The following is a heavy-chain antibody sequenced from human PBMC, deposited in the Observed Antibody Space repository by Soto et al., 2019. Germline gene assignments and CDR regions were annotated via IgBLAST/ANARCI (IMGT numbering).Heavy chain of an antibody. D-gene: IGHD2-2*01. CDR1: GFTFSDYY. Sequence: GGSLRLSCAASGFTFSDYYMSWIRQAPGKGLEWVSYISSSGSTIYYADSVKGRFTISRDNAKNSLYLQMNSLRAEDTAVYYCARDLVYCSSTSRSRDYYGMDVWGQGTTVTVSS. J-gene: IGHJ6*02. CDR2: ISSSGSTI. V-gene: IGHV3-11*01. CDR3: ARDLVYCSSTSRSRDYYGMDV.